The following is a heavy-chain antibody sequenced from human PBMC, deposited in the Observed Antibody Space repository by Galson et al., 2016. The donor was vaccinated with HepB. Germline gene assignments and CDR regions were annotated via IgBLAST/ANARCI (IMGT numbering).Heavy chain of an antibody. CDR2: IKSKSDGGTT. J-gene: IGHJ5*02. CDR1: GFTFSNAW. Sequence: SLRLSCAASGFTFSNAWMNWVRQAPGKGLEWVGRIKSKSDGGTTDYAAPVKGRFTISRDDSKNMLYLQMKSLKTEDTAVYYFLKYHYGSAIYVSAWFDPWGQGPLVTVSS. V-gene: IGHV3-15*07. D-gene: IGHD3-10*01. CDR3: LKYHYGSAIYVSAWFDP.